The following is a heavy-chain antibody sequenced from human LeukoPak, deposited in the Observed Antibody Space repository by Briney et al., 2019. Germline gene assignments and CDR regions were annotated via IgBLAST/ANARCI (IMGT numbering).Heavy chain of an antibody. J-gene: IGHJ6*04. CDR3: AELGITMIGGV. CDR1: GFTFSNYS. D-gene: IGHD3-10*02. CDR2: ISSSSSTI. Sequence: GGSLRLSCAASGFTFSNYSMNWVRQAPGKGLEWVSYISSSSSTIYYADSVKGRFTISRDNAKNSLYLQMNSLRAEDTAVYYCAELGITMIGGVWGKGTTVTISS. V-gene: IGHV3-48*04.